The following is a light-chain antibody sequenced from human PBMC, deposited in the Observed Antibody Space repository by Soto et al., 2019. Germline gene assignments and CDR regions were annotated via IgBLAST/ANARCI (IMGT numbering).Light chain of an antibody. V-gene: IGKV3-11*01. CDR3: QQRSAWSQIT. CDR1: QSVRSY. Sequence: EIVLAQSPPTLSLSPGVRATFSCRSSQSVRSYLAWYQQKLVQAPRLLIYDAFNRATGIPSIFSGSGSGTDFTLTSSGLAPEDFAVYYCQQRSAWSQITFGQGTRLEI. CDR2: DAF. J-gene: IGKJ5*01.